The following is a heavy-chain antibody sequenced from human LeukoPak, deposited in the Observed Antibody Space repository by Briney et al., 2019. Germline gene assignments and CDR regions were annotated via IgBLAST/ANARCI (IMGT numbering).Heavy chain of an antibody. CDR2: ISAYNGDT. CDR3: ARDLPYCSGGSCLGNFDY. D-gene: IGHD2-15*01. Sequence: ASVKVSCKASGYTFTCYGISWVRQAPGQGLEWMGWISAYNGDTNYAQKLQGRVTMTTDTSTSTAYMELRSLRSDDTAVYYCARDLPYCSGGSCLGNFDYWGQGTLVTVSS. J-gene: IGHJ4*02. CDR1: GYTFTCYG. V-gene: IGHV1-18*01.